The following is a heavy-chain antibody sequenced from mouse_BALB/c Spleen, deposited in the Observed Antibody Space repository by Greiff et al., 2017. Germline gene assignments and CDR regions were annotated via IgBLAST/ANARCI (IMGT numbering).Heavy chain of an antibody. CDR3: AREDYYGSRYFDY. Sequence: EVMLVESGGGLVKPGGSLKLSCAASGFTFSSYAMSWVRQTPEKRLEWVASISSGGSTYYPDSVKGRFTISRDNARNILYLQMSSLRSEDTAMYYCAREDYYGSRYFDYWGQGTTLTVSS. V-gene: IGHV5-6-5*01. J-gene: IGHJ2*01. CDR2: ISSGGST. D-gene: IGHD1-1*01. CDR1: GFTFSSYA.